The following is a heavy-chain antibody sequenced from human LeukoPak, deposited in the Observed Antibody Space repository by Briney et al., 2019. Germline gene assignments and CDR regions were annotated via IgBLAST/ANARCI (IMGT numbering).Heavy chain of an antibody. Sequence: HPGRSLRLSCAASRFTFSSYAMHWVRQAPGKGLEWVAIISFDGSSQYYADSVKGRFTISRDNAKNSLYLQMNSLRAEDTAVYYCARDPPQVYGATNGPPASWGQGTLVTVSS. CDR3: ARDPPQVYGATNGPPAS. V-gene: IGHV3-30-3*01. J-gene: IGHJ4*02. CDR1: RFTFSSYA. D-gene: IGHD5-12*01. CDR2: ISFDGSSQ.